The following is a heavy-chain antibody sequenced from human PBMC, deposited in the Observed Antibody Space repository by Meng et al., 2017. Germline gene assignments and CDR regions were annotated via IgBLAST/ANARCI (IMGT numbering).Heavy chain of an antibody. D-gene: IGHD4-17*01. Sequence: EGQLWGAGGGLIKPGGSLRLSCAASGFTVSSNYMSWVRQAPGKGLEWVSVIYSGGSTYYADSVKGRFTISRDNSKNTLYLQMNSLRAEDTAVYYCARDYGDHLGFDYWGQGTLVTVSS. J-gene: IGHJ4*02. CDR2: IYSGGST. CDR3: ARDYGDHLGFDY. CDR1: GFTVSSNY. V-gene: IGHV3-53*01.